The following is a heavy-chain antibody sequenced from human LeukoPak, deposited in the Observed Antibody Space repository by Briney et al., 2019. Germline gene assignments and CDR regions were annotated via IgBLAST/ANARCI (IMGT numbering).Heavy chain of an antibody. CDR3: AKVKWELLQTHHYFDY. J-gene: IGHJ4*02. Sequence: PGGSLRLSCAASGFTFSDYYMTWIRQAPGKGLEWVAVISYDGSNKYYADSVKGRFTISRDNSKNTLYLQMNSLRAEDTAVYNCAKVKWELLQTHHYFDYWGQGTLVTVSS. V-gene: IGHV3-30*18. CDR1: GFTFSDYY. D-gene: IGHD1-26*01. CDR2: ISYDGSNK.